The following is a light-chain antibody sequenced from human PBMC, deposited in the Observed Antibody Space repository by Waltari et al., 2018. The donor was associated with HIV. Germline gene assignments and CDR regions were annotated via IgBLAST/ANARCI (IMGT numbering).Light chain of an antibody. V-gene: IGLV2-23*02. CDR1: SSDVGSHNL. CDR2: EVI. CDR3: CSFADTNTWV. J-gene: IGLJ3*02. Sequence: QSALTQPASVSGSPGQSITISCTATSSDVGSHNLVSWYQHHPGRAPKLIIYEVIKRPSGVSHRLSGSKAGNTASLTISGLQAEDEADYYCCSFADTNTWVFGGGTKLTVL.